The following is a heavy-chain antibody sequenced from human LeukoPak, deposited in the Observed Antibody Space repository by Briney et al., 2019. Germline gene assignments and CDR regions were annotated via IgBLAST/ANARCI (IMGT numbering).Heavy chain of an antibody. D-gene: IGHD2-8*01. Sequence: TSSETLSLTCTVSGGSINSYYWSWIRQPPGKGLEWIGYIYYSGSTYYNPSLKSRVTISVDTSKNQFSLKLSSVTAADTAVYYCAGDYCTNGVCYTGYWGQGTLVTVSS. CDR1: GGSINSYY. CDR3: AGDYCTNGVCYTGY. V-gene: IGHV4-59*12. J-gene: IGHJ4*02. CDR2: IYYSGST.